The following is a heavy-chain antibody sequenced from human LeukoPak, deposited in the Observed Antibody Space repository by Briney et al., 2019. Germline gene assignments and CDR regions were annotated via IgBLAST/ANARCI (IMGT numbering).Heavy chain of an antibody. CDR2: INTNTGNP. CDR1: GYTFTSYA. CDR3: AREIPTMVRGVKKDNWFAP. D-gene: IGHD3-10*01. J-gene: IGHJ5*02. Sequence: ASVKVSCKASGYTFTSYAMNWVRQAPGQGLEWMGWINTNTGNPTYAQGFTGRFVFSLDTSVSTAYLQISSLKAEDTAVYYCAREIPTMVRGVKKDNWFAPWGQGTLVTVSS. V-gene: IGHV7-4-1*02.